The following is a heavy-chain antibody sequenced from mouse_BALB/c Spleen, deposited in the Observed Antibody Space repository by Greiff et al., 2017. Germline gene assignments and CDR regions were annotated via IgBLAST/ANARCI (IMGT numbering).Heavy chain of an antibody. V-gene: IGHV2-9*02. D-gene: IGHD2-14*01. CDR1: GFSLTSYG. CDR2: IWAGGST. Sequence: VMLVESGPGLVAPSQSLSITCTVSGFSLTSYGVHWVRQPPGKGLEWLGVIWAGGSTNYNSALMSRLSISKDNSKSQVFLKMNSLQTDDTAMYYCARYRYDGAYWGQGTLVTVSA. CDR3: ARYRYDGAY. J-gene: IGHJ3*01.